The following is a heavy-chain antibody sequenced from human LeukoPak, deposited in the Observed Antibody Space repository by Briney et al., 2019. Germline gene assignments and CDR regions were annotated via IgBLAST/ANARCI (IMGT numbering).Heavy chain of an antibody. D-gene: IGHD6-19*01. CDR2: ISWNSGRI. CDR3: AKDIEAGTWYYYGMDV. V-gene: IGHV3-9*01. CDR1: GFTFDDYA. J-gene: IGHJ6*02. Sequence: GGSLRLSCAASGFTFDDYALHWVRQAPGKGLEWVSGISWNSGRIGYADSVKGRFTISRDNAKNSLYLQMNSLRAEDTALYYCAKDIEAGTWYYYGMDVWGQGATVTVSS.